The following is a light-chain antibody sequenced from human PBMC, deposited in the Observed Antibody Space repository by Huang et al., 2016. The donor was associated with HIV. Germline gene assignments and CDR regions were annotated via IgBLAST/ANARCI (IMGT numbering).Light chain of an antibody. CDR2: KVS. CDR1: ESLVYTDGNTY. Sequence: DVELTQSPLSLPVTLGQPASISCRSSESLVYTDGNTYLNWFPQRPGQPPRRLIFKVSERDSGVPARISGRGSGTYFTLEISSGEAGDVGLYFCMQGTHWPPTFGQGTKVEFK. CDR3: MQGTHWPPT. J-gene: IGKJ1*01. V-gene: IGKV2-30*01.